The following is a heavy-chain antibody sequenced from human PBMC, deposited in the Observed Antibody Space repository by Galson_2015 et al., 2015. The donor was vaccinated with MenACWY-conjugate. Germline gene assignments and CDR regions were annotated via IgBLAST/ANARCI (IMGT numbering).Heavy chain of an antibody. Sequence: QSGAEVTEPGESLPISCTGSGSTFPPYRIGWVRQMPRKGLEWMGIIYPGDSDTRYSPSFQGQVTISADKSISTAYLQWSSLKASDTAMYYCASGGEGRRELDYWGQGTLVTVSS. CDR3: ASGGEGRRELDY. D-gene: IGHD2-21*01. V-gene: IGHV5-51*01. CDR2: IYPGDSDT. CDR1: GSTFPPYR. J-gene: IGHJ4*02.